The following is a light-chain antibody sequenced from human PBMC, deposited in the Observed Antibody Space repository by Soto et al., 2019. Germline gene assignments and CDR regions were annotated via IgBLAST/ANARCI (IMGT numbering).Light chain of an antibody. J-gene: IGKJ3*01. CDR1: QSLNRN. V-gene: IGKV3D-15*01. Sequence: EILMTQSPATLSVSPGGRATLSCRASQSLNRNLAWYQQKPGQAPRLIIYCASTRASGIPARFSGSESGTEFTLTISSLQSEDFALYYCQQYNDWPPAFPLGPGTKVDL. CDR2: CAS. CDR3: QQYNDWPPAFP.